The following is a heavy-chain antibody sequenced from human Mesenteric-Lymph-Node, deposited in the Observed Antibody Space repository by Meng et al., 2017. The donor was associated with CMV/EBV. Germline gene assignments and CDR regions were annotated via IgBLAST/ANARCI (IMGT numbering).Heavy chain of an antibody. J-gene: IGHJ4*02. D-gene: IGHD1-26*01. CDR1: GYSFTSYW. V-gene: IGHV5-51*01. CDR3: ARRIVGAKGEDHFDY. CDR2: IYPGDSDT. Sequence: SGYSFTSYWIGWVRQMPGKGLEWMGIIYPGDSDTRYSPSFQGQVTISADKSISTAYLQWSSLKASDTAMYYCARRIVGAKGEDHFDYWGQGTLVTVSS.